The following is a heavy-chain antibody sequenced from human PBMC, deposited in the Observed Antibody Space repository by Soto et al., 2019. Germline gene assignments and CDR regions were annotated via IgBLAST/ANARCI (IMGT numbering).Heavy chain of an antibody. CDR3: TTGWFGESNPYYYYYGMDV. Sequence: GGSLRLSCAASGFTFSNAWMNWVRQAPGKGLEWVGRIKSKTDGGTTDYAAPVKGRFTISRDDSKNTLYLQMNSLKTEDTAVYYCTTGWFGESNPYYYYYGMDVWGQGTTVTVSS. CDR2: IKSKTDGGTT. D-gene: IGHD3-10*01. V-gene: IGHV3-15*07. J-gene: IGHJ6*02. CDR1: GFTFSNAW.